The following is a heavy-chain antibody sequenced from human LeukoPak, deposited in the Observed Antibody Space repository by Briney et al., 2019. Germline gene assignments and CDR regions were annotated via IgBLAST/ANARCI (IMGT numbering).Heavy chain of an antibody. CDR3: ARGALRYFDWFIPPDY. CDR2: IYHSGST. CDR1: GGSISSSNW. V-gene: IGHV4-4*02. J-gene: IGHJ4*02. Sequence: SETLSLTCAVSGGSISSSNWWSWVRQPPGKGLEWIGEIYHSGSTYYNPSLKSRVTISVDTSKNQFSLKLSSVTAADTAVYYCARGALRYFDWFIPPDYWGQGTLVTVSS. D-gene: IGHD3-9*01.